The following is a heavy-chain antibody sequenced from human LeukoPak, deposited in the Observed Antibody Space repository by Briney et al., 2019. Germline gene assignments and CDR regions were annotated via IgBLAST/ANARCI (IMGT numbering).Heavy chain of an antibody. Sequence: PSETLSLTCAVYGESFSGYYWSWIRQPPGKGLEWIGEINHSGSTNYNTSLKSRVTISVDTSKNQFSLKLSSVTAADTAVYYCARFRRIVATIGYYYYYGMDVWGKGTTVTVSS. J-gene: IGHJ6*04. D-gene: IGHD5-12*01. CDR1: GESFSGYY. CDR2: INHSGST. CDR3: ARFRRIVATIGYYYYYGMDV. V-gene: IGHV4-34*01.